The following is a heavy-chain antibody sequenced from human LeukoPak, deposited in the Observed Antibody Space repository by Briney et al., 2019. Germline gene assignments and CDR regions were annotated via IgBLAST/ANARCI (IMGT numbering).Heavy chain of an antibody. J-gene: IGHJ6*03. CDR1: GFTLADLS. Sequence: GASVKVSRKVSGFTLADLSMHWVRQAPGKGLEWVGGFDRKNGDTIYAQRFRGRVTLTEDTSTGTAYMDLSSLSADDTAVYYCVTGVFCATTTCPGYQHYYYFMDVWGKGTTVTVSS. V-gene: IGHV1-24*01. D-gene: IGHD2-2*01. CDR3: VTGVFCATTTCPGYQHYYYFMDV. CDR2: FDRKNGDT.